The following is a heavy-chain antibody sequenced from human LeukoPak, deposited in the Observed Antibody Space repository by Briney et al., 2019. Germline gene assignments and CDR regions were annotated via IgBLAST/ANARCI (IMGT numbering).Heavy chain of an antibody. Sequence: ASVKVSCKASGYTFTRYDINWVRQATGQGLEWMGWMNPNSGNTGYAQKFQGRVTMTRNTSISTAYMELSSLRSEDTAVYYCARGGCSSTSCYTGGGAYYYYYMDVWGKGTTVTVSS. CDR2: MNPNSGNT. J-gene: IGHJ6*03. CDR3: ARGGCSSTSCYTGGGAYYYYYMDV. D-gene: IGHD2-2*02. V-gene: IGHV1-8*01. CDR1: GYTFTRYD.